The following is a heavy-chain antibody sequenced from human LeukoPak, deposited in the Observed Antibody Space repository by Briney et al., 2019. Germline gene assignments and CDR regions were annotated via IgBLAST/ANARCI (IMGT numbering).Heavy chain of an antibody. J-gene: IGHJ4*02. D-gene: IGHD4-17*01. V-gene: IGHV3-21*01. CDR1: GFTCSSCS. Sequence: GGSLRLSCAAPGFTCSSCSMNWVRQAPGKGLEWVSSISGSNSYIYYADSMKGRFTISRDNAKNSLYLQMNSLRAEDTAVYYCARDAVTTRVAAEFDYWGQGTLVTVSS. CDR2: ISGSNSYI. CDR3: ARDAVTTRVAAEFDY.